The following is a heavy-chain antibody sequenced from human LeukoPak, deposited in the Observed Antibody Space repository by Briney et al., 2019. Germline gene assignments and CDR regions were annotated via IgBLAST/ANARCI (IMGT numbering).Heavy chain of an antibody. Sequence: PGGSLRLSCAASEFTFSSYCMSWVRQAPGKGLEWVASIKQDGSEKFYVDSVNGRFTISRDNAKNSLYLQMNSLRAEDTAVYYCARARSNYIIFDYWGQGTLVTVSS. CDR1: EFTFSSYC. CDR3: ARARSNYIIFDY. CDR2: IKQDGSEK. V-gene: IGHV3-7*05. D-gene: IGHD4-11*01. J-gene: IGHJ4*02.